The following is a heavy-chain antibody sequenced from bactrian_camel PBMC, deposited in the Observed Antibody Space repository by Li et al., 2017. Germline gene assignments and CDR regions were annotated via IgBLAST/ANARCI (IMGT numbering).Heavy chain of an antibody. J-gene: IGHJ4*01. CDR1: GYTYSSNC. CDR2: VYTRDRRRYYT. Sequence: VQLVESGGGSVQPGGSLRLSCAASGYTYSSNCMGWFRQAPGEEREEVADVYTRDRRRYYTNYADSVKGRSTISQDTAKNTVYLQMNSLKPEDTAVYYCVTSSPHYWGQGTQVTVS. CDR3: VTSSPHY. D-gene: IGHD2*01. V-gene: IGHV3S40*01.